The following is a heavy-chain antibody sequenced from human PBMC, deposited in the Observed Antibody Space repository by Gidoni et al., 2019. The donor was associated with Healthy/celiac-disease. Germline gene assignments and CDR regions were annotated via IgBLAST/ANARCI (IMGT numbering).Heavy chain of an antibody. Sequence: QLVQSGAEVKKPGSSVKVSCKASGGTFSSYAISWVRQAPGQGLEWMGGIIPIFGTANYAQKFQGRVTITADESTSTAYMELSSLRSEDTAVYYCARDYPSQGPAALYGWFDPWGQGTLVTVSS. CDR2: IIPIFGTA. D-gene: IGHD2-2*01. CDR1: GGTFSSYA. CDR3: ARDYPSQGPAALYGWFDP. J-gene: IGHJ5*02. V-gene: IGHV1-69*01.